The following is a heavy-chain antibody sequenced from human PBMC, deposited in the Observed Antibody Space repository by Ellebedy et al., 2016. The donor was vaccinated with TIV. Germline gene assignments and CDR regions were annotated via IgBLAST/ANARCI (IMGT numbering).Heavy chain of an antibody. V-gene: IGHV4-59*01. D-gene: IGHD4-23*01. CDR2: IYYSGST. CDR1: GGSISNYY. CDR3: AREGRGNSAGMDV. J-gene: IGHJ6*04. Sequence: MPSETLSLTCTVSGGSISNYYWSWIRQPPGKGLEWIGYIYYSGSTNYNPSLESRVTISVDTSKNQFSLKLSSVTAADTAVYYRAREGRGNSAGMDVWGKGTTVTVSS.